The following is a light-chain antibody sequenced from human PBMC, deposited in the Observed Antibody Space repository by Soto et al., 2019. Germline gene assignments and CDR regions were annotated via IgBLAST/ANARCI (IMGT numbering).Light chain of an antibody. Sequence: DIQMTQSPSSLSASVGDRVTITCRASQSISSYLNWYQQKPGKAPKLLIYDTSSLQSGVPSRFSVSGSGTDFTLTISSLQPEDFATYYCQQSFTTPRTFGQGTKVEIK. CDR2: DTS. CDR3: QQSFTTPRT. CDR1: QSISSY. J-gene: IGKJ1*01. V-gene: IGKV1-39*01.